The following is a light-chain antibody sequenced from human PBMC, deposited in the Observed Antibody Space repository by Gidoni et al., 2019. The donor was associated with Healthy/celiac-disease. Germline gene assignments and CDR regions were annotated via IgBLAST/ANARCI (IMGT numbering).Light chain of an antibody. CDR1: SSNIGSNT. CDR2: SNN. V-gene: IGLV1-44*01. Sequence: QSVLTQPPSVSGTPGQRVTISCSGSSSNIGSNTVNWYQQLPGTAPKLLIYSNNQRPSGVPDRFSGSKSGTSASLAISGLQSEDEADYYCATWDDSLWEGVFGGGTKLTVL. J-gene: IGLJ2*01. CDR3: ATWDDSLWEGV.